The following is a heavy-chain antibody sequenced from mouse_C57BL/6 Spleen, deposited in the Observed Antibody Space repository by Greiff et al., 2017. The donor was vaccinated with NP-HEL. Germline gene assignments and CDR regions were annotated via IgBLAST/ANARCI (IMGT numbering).Heavy chain of an antibody. CDR1: GFTFSDYG. CDR2: ISSGSSTI. Sequence: EVKLVESGGGLVKPGGSLKLSCAASGFTFSDYGMHWVRQAPEKGLEWVAYISSGSSTIYYADTVKGRFTISRDNAKNTLFLQMTSLRSEDTAMYYCARAGLPFYAMDYWGQGTSVTVSS. D-gene: IGHD2-4*01. J-gene: IGHJ4*01. CDR3: ARAGLPFYAMDY. V-gene: IGHV5-17*01.